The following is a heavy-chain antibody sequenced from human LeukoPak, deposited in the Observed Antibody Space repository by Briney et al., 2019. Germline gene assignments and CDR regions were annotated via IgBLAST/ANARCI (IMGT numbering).Heavy chain of an antibody. CDR3: TTDLKESGSGTTTGFQY. V-gene: IGHV3-15*01. CDR1: GFTFSNAW. CDR2: IKSKPAGGST. Sequence: PGGSLRLSCTASGFTFSNAWMSWVRQAPGKGLEWVGRIKSKPAGGSTDYAAPIKGRFTISRDDSKNTLYLQVNSLKVEDTAVYYCTTDLKESGSGTTTGFQYWGQGTLVTVSS. J-gene: IGHJ4*02. D-gene: IGHD1-26*01.